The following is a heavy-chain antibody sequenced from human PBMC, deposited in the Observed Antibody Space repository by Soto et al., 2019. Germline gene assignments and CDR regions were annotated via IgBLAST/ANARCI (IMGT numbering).Heavy chain of an antibody. J-gene: IGHJ4*02. D-gene: IGHD2-2*01. CDR2: VRGDGGVT. CDR3: ARALGYDSCAAY. Sequence: EVQLVESGGGLVQPGGSLRLYCAAAGFTFSNYWMHWVRQVPGKELVWVSRVRGDGGVTKYADSVKGRFTISRDNDKNALYLQMNSLSAEDTAVYYCARALGYDSCAAYWGQGILVTVSS. V-gene: IGHV3-74*03. CDR1: GFTFSNYW.